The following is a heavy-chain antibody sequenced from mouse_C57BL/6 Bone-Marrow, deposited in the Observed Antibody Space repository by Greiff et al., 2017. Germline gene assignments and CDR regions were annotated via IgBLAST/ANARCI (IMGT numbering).Heavy chain of an antibody. CDR2: IWTGGGT. J-gene: IGHJ2*01. D-gene: IGHD1-1*01. CDR1: GFSLTSYA. V-gene: IGHV2-9-1*01. Sequence: VQRVESGPGLVAPSQSLSITCTVSGFSLTSYAISWVRQPPGKGLEWLGVIWTGGGTNYNSALKSRLSISKDNSKSQVFLKMNSLQTDDTARYYCARSFYYYGSSYGGYFDYWGQGTTLTVSS. CDR3: ARSFYYYGSSYGGYFDY.